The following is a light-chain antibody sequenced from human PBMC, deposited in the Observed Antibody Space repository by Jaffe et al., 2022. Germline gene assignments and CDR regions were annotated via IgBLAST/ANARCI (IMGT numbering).Light chain of an antibody. Sequence: QSALTQPASVSGSPGQSITISCTGTSSDVGDYNYVSWYQQHPGKAPKLMIYEVSYRPSGVSNRFSGSKSGNTASLTISGLQAEDEADYYCSSLTGTNNVLFGGGTKLTVL. V-gene: IGLV2-14*01. CDR3: SSLTGTNNVL. CDR1: SSDVGDYNY. CDR2: EVS. J-gene: IGLJ2*01.